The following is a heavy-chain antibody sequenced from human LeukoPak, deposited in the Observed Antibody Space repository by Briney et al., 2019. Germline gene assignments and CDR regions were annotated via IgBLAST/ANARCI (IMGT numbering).Heavy chain of an antibody. J-gene: IGHJ4*02. D-gene: IGHD3-10*01. CDR2: IYHSGST. Sequence: SGTLSLTCAVSGGSISSSNWWSWVRQPPGKGLEWNGEIYHSGSTNYNPSLKSRVTISVDTSKNQFSLKLSSVTAADTAVYYCARGRYYGSGSLIDYWGQGTLVTVSS. CDR1: GGSISSSNW. V-gene: IGHV4-4*02. CDR3: ARGRYYGSGSLIDY.